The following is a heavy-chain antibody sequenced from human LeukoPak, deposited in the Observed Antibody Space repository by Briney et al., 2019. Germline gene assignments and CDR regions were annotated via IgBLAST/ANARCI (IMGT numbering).Heavy chain of an antibody. CDR1: GFPFSSYA. CDR2: IAGSDGFT. Sequence: GGSLRLSCAASGFPFSSYAMNWVRQAPGKGLEWVSVIAGSDGFTQYADSVEGRFTISRDNSKNTVYLQMNRLRVEDTALYYCVRSLDYWGQGTLVTVSS. CDR3: VRSLDY. V-gene: IGHV3-23*01. J-gene: IGHJ4*02.